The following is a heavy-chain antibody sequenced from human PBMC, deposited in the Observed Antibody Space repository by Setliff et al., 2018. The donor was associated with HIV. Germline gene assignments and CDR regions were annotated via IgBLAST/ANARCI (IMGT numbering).Heavy chain of an antibody. D-gene: IGHD5-12*01. CDR3: VREAGASGGFDRADFDY. J-gene: IGHJ4*02. CDR1: GFTFSRYW. Sequence: PGGSLRLSCAASGFTFSRYWMSWVRQAPGKGLEWVANIKQDGSEKYYGDSVQGRFTVSRDNAENSLYLQMSILRADDTALYYCVREAGASGGFDRADFDYWGQGTLVTVSS. V-gene: IGHV3-7*01. CDR2: IKQDGSEK.